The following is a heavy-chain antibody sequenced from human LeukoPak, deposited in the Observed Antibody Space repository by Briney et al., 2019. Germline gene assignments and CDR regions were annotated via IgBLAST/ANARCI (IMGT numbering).Heavy chain of an antibody. D-gene: IGHD3-22*01. V-gene: IGHV1-8*01. CDR3: ARGIDGSGYYYYYMDV. CDR2: MNPNSGNT. Sequence: GASVKVSCKASGYTFTSYDINWVRQATGQGLEWMGWMNPNSGNTGFARKFQGRVTMTRNTSISTAYMELSSLRSEDTAVYYCARGIDGSGYYYYYMDVWGKGTTVTVSS. CDR1: GYTFTSYD. J-gene: IGHJ6*03.